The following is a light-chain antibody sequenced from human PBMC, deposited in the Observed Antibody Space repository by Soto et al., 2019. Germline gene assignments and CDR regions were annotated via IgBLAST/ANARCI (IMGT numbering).Light chain of an antibody. CDR2: DAS. CDR1: QSVSSY. V-gene: IGKV3-11*01. Sequence: EIVFTQSPATLSLSPGERATLSCRASQSVSSYLAWYQQKPGQAPRLRIYDASNRATGIPARFSGSGAGPDVTLTISSLEPDDFAVYYCQQRSNWPPYTLGQGTKLEIK. J-gene: IGKJ2*01. CDR3: QQRSNWPPYT.